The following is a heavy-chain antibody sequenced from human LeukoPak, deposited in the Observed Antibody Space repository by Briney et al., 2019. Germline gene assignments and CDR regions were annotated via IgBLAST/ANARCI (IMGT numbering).Heavy chain of an antibody. J-gene: IGHJ4*02. V-gene: IGHV3-21*01. Sequence: GGSLRLSCAASGFTFSSYSMNWVRQAPGKGLEWVSSISSSSSYIYYADSVTGRFTISRDNAKNSLYLQMNSLRAEDTAVYYCARVYDSSGYYTPFDFDYWGQGTLVTVSS. CDR2: ISSSSSYI. D-gene: IGHD3-22*01. CDR1: GFTFSSYS. CDR3: ARVYDSSGYYTPFDFDY.